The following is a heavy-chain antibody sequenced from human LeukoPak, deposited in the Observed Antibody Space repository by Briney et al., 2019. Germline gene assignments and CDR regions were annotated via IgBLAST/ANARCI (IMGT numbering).Heavy chain of an antibody. Sequence: SETLSLTCTVSGYSISSGYYWGWIRQPPGKGLEWIGSIYHSGSTYYNPSLKSRVTISVDTSKNQFSLKLSSVTAADTAVYYCARAGYYYDSSRAFDIWGQGTMVTVSS. CDR1: GYSISSGYY. V-gene: IGHV4-38-2*02. J-gene: IGHJ3*02. D-gene: IGHD3-22*01. CDR2: IYHSGST. CDR3: ARAGYYYDSSRAFDI.